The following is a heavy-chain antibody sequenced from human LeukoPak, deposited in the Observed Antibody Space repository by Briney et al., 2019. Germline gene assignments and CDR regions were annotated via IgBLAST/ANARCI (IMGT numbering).Heavy chain of an antibody. Sequence: ASVKVSCKASGYTFTGYDINWVRQATGQGLEWMGWMNPNSGNTGYAQKFQGRVTMTRNTSISTVYMELSSLRSEDTAVYYCARGGYCSTTSCYGTGFDPWGQGTLVTVSS. CDR3: ARGGYCSTTSCYGTGFDP. V-gene: IGHV1-8*01. CDR1: GYTFTGYD. CDR2: MNPNSGNT. D-gene: IGHD2-2*01. J-gene: IGHJ5*02.